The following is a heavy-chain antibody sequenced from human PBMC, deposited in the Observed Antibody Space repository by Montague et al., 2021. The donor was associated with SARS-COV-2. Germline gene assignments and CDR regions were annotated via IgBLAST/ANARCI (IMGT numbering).Heavy chain of an antibody. V-gene: IGHV4-39*07. D-gene: IGHD3-3*01. CDR2: IYYSGST. J-gene: IGHJ4*02. CDR1: GGSISSSSYY. CDR3: ARDVRYYDFWSGRAQTSPDY. Sequence: SDTLSLTRTVSGGSISSSSYYWGWIRQPPGKGLEWIGSIYYSGSTYYNPSLKSRVTISVDTSKNQFSLKLSSVTAADTAVYYCARDVRYYDFWSGRAQTSPDYWGQGTLVTVSS.